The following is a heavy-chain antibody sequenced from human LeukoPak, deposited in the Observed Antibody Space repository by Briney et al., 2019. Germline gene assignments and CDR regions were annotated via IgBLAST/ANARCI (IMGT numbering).Heavy chain of an antibody. D-gene: IGHD2-2*01. V-gene: IGHV3-30*02. Sequence: GGSLRLSCAASGFTFSSYGMHWVRQAPGKGLEWVAFIRYDGSNKYYADSVKGRFTISRDNAKNSLYLQMNSLRAEDTAVYYCARDRQRYCSSTSCYADYWGQGTLVTVSS. CDR2: IRYDGSNK. CDR3: ARDRQRYCSSTSCYADY. CDR1: GFTFSSYG. J-gene: IGHJ4*02.